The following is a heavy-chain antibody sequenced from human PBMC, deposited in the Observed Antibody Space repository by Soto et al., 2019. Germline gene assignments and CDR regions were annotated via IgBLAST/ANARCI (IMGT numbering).Heavy chain of an antibody. D-gene: IGHD6-13*01. Sequence: EVQLLESGGGLVQPGGSLRLSCAASGFTFSSYGMSWVRQAPGKGLEWVSGISGSGGSTYYADSVKGRFTISRDNPKNTLYLQMNSLRAEDTAVYYCAKEGRYSSSRGYFDYWGQGTLVTGS. CDR1: GFTFSSYG. J-gene: IGHJ4*02. CDR2: ISGSGGST. V-gene: IGHV3-23*01. CDR3: AKEGRYSSSRGYFDY.